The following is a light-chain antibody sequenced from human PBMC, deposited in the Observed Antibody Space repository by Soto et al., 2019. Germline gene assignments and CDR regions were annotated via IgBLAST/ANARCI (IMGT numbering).Light chain of an antibody. Sequence: QSALTQPASVSGSPGQSITISCTGTSSDVGSYNLVSWYQQHPGKAPKLMIYEGSKRPSGVSNRSSGSKSGNTASLTISGLQAEDEADYYCCSYAGSSTYWVFGGGTKVTVL. CDR1: SSDVGSYNL. CDR2: EGS. V-gene: IGLV2-23*01. CDR3: CSYAGSSTYWV. J-gene: IGLJ3*02.